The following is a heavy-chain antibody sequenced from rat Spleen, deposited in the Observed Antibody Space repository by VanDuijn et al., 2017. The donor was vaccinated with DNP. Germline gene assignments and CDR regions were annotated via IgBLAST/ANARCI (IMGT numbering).Heavy chain of an antibody. D-gene: IGHD4-6*01. CDR3: AKDLWYYAMDV. J-gene: IGHJ4*01. V-gene: IGHV5-58*01. CDR2: INTDGGTT. CDR1: GFTFNKYW. Sequence: EVQLVESGGDLVQPGRSLKVSCVVSGFTFNKYWMHWIRQAPGKGLEWVASINTDGGTTYYPDSVKGRFTISRENAENTVYLQMNSLRSEDTATYYCAKDLWYYAMDVWGQGTSVTVSS.